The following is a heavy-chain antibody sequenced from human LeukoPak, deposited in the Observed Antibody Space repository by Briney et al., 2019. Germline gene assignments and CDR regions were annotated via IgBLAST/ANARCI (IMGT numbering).Heavy chain of an antibody. V-gene: IGHV3-48*03. CDR2: ISSSGSTI. CDR1: GLTFSSYE. Sequence: PRAPLRLSCAASGLTFSSYEMKSARQAPGKGVEWVSYISSSGSTIYYADCVKGRFTISRDNDKNSLYLQMNSLRAEDTAVYYCARDRYGSHYYGMDVWGQGTTVTVSS. J-gene: IGHJ6*02. D-gene: IGHD3-16*02. CDR3: ARDRYGSHYYGMDV.